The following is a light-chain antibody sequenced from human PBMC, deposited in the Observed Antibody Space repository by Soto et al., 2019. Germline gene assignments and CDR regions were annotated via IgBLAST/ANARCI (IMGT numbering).Light chain of an antibody. V-gene: IGLV1-44*01. CDR3: AAWDGSLNGWV. CDR1: SSNIGSDN. J-gene: IGLJ3*02. Sequence: QSVLTQPPSASGTPGQRVTVSCSGSSSNIGSDNVNWYRQLPGTAPQLLIYSNNQRPSGVPDRFSGSKSGTSASLAIGGLQSEDEADYYCAAWDGSLNGWVFGGGTKQTVL. CDR2: SNN.